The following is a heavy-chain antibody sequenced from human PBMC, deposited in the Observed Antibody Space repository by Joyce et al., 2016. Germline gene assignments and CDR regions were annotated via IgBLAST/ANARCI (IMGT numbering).Heavy chain of an antibody. CDR1: GFTSSSYS. Sequence: EVQLVESGGGLVKPGGSLRLSCAASGFTSSSYSMSWVRQDPGEGLEWVSSRSSSSAYIKYTDSVKGRFTISRDNAKNSLYLQMNSLRVEDTAVYYCARSSYTNGIFDYWGQGTLVTVSS. J-gene: IGHJ4*02. CDR3: ARSSYTNGIFDY. D-gene: IGHD2-8*01. V-gene: IGHV3-21*01. CDR2: RSSSSAYI.